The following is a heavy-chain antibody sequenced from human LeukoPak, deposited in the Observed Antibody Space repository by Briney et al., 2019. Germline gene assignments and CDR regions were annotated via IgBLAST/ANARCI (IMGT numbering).Heavy chain of an antibody. J-gene: IGHJ6*02. CDR3: ARGSYSSSWAGLYYGMDV. D-gene: IGHD6-13*01. Sequence: PGGSLRLSCAASGFTFSSYDMHWVRQATGKGLEWVSAIGTAGDTYYPGSVKGRFTISRENAKNSLYLQMNSLRAGDTAVYYCARGSYSSSWAGLYYGMDVWGQGTTVTVSS. CDR1: GFTFSSYD. CDR2: IGTAGDT. V-gene: IGHV3-13*01.